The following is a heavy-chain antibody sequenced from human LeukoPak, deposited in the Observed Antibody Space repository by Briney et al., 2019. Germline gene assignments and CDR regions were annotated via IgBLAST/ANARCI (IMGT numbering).Heavy chain of an antibody. V-gene: IGHV3-74*01. CDR3: ARVLLGTWGAFDI. Sequence: PGGSLRLCRAASGFTFSSYWMHWVRPPPGKGLVWVSRIQSDWSSASYAASVKGRFTISRDNAKNMLYLQMNSLRAEDTAVYYCARVLLGTWGAFDIWGQGTMVTVSS. D-gene: IGHD7-27*01. CDR2: IQSDWSSA. J-gene: IGHJ3*02. CDR1: GFTFSSYW.